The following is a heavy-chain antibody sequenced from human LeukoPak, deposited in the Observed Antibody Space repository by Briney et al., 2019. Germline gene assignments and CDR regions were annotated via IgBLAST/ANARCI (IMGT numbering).Heavy chain of an antibody. J-gene: IGHJ4*02. D-gene: IGHD3-10*01. Sequence: GGSLRLSCAASGFTFSGSAMHWVRQASGKGLEWVGRIRSKANTYATAYAASVKGRFTISRDDSKNTAYLQMNSLRAEDTAVYYCAKDASSSGLFGYYFDYWGQGTLVTVSS. CDR1: GFTFSGSA. CDR2: IRSKANTYAT. V-gene: IGHV3-73*01. CDR3: AKDASSSGLFGYYFDY.